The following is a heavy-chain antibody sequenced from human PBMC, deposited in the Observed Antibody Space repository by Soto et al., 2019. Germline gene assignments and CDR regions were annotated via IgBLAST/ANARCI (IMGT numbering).Heavy chain of an antibody. D-gene: IGHD6-19*01. V-gene: IGHV4-61*01. CDR3: ATTTGWSFQL. Sequence: QVQLQESGPGLVKPSETLSLTCTVSGGSVRSGSYYWSWIRQPPGKGLEWIGYIYYNGNTNYNPSLKSRITISLDTSKNQLSLKLNSVTSADTAVYLCATTTGWSFQLWGQGSLVTVSS. CDR1: GGSVRSGSYY. J-gene: IGHJ1*01. CDR2: IYYNGNT.